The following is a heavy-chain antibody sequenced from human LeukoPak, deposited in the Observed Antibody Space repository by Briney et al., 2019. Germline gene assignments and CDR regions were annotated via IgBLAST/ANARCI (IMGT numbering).Heavy chain of an antibody. CDR3: ARQTGIGDTLSF. CDR1: GYTFNIYT. J-gene: IGHJ4*02. V-gene: IGHV1-3*01. Sequence: ASVKVSCKASGYTFNIYTMHWVRQAPGQRLEWMGWISDGNGDTKYSQKFQGRITITRDTTASTAYMELISLTSEDTAVYYCARQTGIGDTLSFWGQGTLVSVSS. CDR2: ISDGNGDT. D-gene: IGHD2-21*02.